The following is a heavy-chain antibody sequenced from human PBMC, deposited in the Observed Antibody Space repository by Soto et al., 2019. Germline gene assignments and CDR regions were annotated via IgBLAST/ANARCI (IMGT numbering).Heavy chain of an antibody. CDR3: ARVIGAVAGRFDC. V-gene: IGHV3-7*01. CDR1: GFTFSSYW. J-gene: IGHJ4*02. D-gene: IGHD6-19*01. Sequence: EVQLVESGGGLVQPGGSLRLSCAASGFTFSSYWMSWVRQAPGKGLEWVANIKQDGSEKYYVDSVKGRFTISRDNAKNSLYLQMNSLRAEVTAVYYCARVIGAVAGRFDCWGQGTLVTVSS. CDR2: IKQDGSEK.